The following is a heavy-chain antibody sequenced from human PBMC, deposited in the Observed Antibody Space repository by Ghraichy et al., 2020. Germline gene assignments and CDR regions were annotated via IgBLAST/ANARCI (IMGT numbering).Heavy chain of an antibody. CDR1: GFTFSPYS. V-gene: IGHV3-21*01. D-gene: IGHD3-10*01. CDR3: ARGRGWFGGRDPFDI. Sequence: GGSLRLSCAASGFTFSPYSMYWVRQAPGKGLEWVSCMSSSSNYIYYADSVKGRFTISRDDAKNSLYLQMNSLRAEDTAAYYCARGRGWFGGRDPFDIWRQGTMVTVSS. J-gene: IGHJ3*02. CDR2: MSSSSNYI.